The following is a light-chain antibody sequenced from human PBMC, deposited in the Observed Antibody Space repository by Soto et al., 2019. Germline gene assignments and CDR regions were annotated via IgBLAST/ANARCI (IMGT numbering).Light chain of an antibody. CDR2: STN. CDR3: KLYMCGGLVV. V-gene: IGLV8-61*01. CDR1: SGSVSTTYY. Sequence: QTVVTQEPSFSVSPGGTVTLTCGLTSGSVSTTYYPSWYQQTPGQAPRTLIYSTNIRSSGVPDRFSGFILGNKAALTITGAQADDESDYHCKLYMCGGLVVFGGVTKLTVL. J-gene: IGLJ2*01.